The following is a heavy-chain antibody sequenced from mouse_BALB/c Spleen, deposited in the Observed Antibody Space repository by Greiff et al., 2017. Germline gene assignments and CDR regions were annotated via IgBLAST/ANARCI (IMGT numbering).Heavy chain of an antibody. V-gene: IGHV5-6-5*01. CDR1: GFTFSSYA. Sequence: EVKVVESGGGLVKPGGSLKLSCAASGFTFSSYAMSWVRQTPEKRLEWVASISSGGSTYYPDSVKGRFTISRDNARNILYLQMSSLRSEDTAMYYCARGPAYSWGDYWGQGTTLTVSS. CDR3: ARGPAYSWGDY. D-gene: IGHD2-10*01. J-gene: IGHJ2*01. CDR2: ISSGGST.